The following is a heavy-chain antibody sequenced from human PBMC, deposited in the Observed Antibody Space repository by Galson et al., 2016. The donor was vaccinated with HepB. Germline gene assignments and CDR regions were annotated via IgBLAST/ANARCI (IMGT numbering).Heavy chain of an antibody. CDR2: ISYDGSIK. V-gene: IGHV3-30-3*01. Sequence: SLRLSCAASGFPFNSYAMHWVRQAPGKGPEFVAVISYDGSIKLYAESVKGRFTVSRDNSKNTPYLQMSNLRPEDTAVYYCARVTPVAGKNAWGQGTLATVSS. J-gene: IGHJ5*02. D-gene: IGHD6-19*01. CDR3: ARVTPVAGKNA. CDR1: GFPFNSYA.